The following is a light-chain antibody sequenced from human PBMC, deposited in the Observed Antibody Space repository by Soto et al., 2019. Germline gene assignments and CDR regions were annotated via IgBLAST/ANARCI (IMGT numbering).Light chain of an antibody. V-gene: IGKV4-1*01. CDR1: QSVLSSSNNKNS. CDR2: WEA. J-gene: IGKJ5*01. Sequence: DIMMTQSPDSLAVSLGERATINCKSSQSVLSSSNNKNSLAWYQQKPGQPPKLLICWEATRDFGVPERFSGGGSRTDSSLTIRSLQAEDVAVYYCQGHSGSPPFFGQGTRLDI. CDR3: QGHSGSPPF.